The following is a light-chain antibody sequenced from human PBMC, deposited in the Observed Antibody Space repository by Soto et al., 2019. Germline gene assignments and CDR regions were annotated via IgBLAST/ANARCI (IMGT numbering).Light chain of an antibody. CDR2: GAS. Sequence: DIVLTQSPATLSLSPGERATLSFRASQTVSSRYLAWYQQKPGQAPRLLIYGASTRATGIPARFSGSGSGTEFTLTISSLQSEDFAVYYCQQRADWPITFGQGTRLEN. CDR3: QQRADWPIT. V-gene: IGKV3-15*01. J-gene: IGKJ5*01. CDR1: QTVSSRY.